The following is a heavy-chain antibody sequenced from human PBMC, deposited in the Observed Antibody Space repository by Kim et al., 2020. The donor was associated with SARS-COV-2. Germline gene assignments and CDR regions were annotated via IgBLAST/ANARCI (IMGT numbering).Heavy chain of an antibody. CDR2: T. V-gene: IGHV4-31*01. J-gene: IGHJ4*02. D-gene: IGHD3-16*01. CDR3: AREPPTSYFDY. Sequence: TYYSPALKSLVTISVDTSKNQFSLKLSSVTAADTAVYYCAREPPTSYFDYWGQGTLVTVSS.